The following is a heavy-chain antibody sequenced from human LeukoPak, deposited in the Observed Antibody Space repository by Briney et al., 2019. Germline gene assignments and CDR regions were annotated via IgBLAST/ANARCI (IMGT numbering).Heavy chain of an antibody. CDR2: ISSSSSTI. D-gene: IGHD3-22*01. J-gene: IGHJ4*02. Sequence: GGSLRLSCAASGFTFGDFSMNWVRQAPGKGLEWVSYISSSSSTIYYADSVKGRFTISRDNAKNSLYLQMNSLRAEDTAVYYCARDLTYYYDSSGYYVESGYWGQGTLVTVSS. V-gene: IGHV3-48*01. CDR1: GFTFGDFS. CDR3: ARDLTYYYDSSGYYVESGY.